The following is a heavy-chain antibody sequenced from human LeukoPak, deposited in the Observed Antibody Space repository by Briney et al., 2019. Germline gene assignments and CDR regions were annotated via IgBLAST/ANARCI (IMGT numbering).Heavy chain of an antibody. V-gene: IGHV1-8*03. CDR3: ARDAGDQLLSSLRWFDP. D-gene: IGHD2-2*01. Sequence: GASVKVSCKASGYTFTSYDINWVRQATGQGLEWMGWMNPNSGNTGYAQKFQGRVTITADESTSTAYMELSSLRSEDTAVYYCARDAGDQLLSSLRWFDPWGQGTLVTVSS. J-gene: IGHJ5*02. CDR1: GYTFTSYD. CDR2: MNPNSGNT.